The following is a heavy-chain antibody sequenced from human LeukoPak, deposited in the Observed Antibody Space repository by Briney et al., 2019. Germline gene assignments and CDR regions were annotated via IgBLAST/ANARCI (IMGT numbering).Heavy chain of an antibody. J-gene: IGHJ3*02. Sequence: GGSLRLSCAASGFTFSSYAMHWARQAPGKGLEWVAVISYDGSNKYYADSVKGRFTISRDNSKNTLYLQMNSLRAEDTAVYYCAREVESHDYVWGSYRYRWSDAFDIWGQGTMVTVSS. CDR2: ISYDGSNK. CDR1: GFTFSSYA. V-gene: IGHV3-30*04. D-gene: IGHD3-16*02. CDR3: AREVESHDYVWGSYRYRWSDAFDI.